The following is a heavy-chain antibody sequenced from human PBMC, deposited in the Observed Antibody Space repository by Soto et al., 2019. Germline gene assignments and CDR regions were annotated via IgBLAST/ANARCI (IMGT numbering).Heavy chain of an antibody. V-gene: IGHV1-18*01. Sequence: QVQLVQSGAEVKKPGASVKVSCKASGYTFTSYGISWVRQAPGQGLEWMGWISSYNANTNYEQKLQGRVTMTTDTSTNTAYMERGSLKFDDTAVYYCAREGVYRGAYYYYGMDVWGQGTTVTVSS. J-gene: IGHJ6*02. D-gene: IGHD3-10*01. CDR1: GYTFTSYG. CDR2: ISSYNANT. CDR3: AREGVYRGAYYYYGMDV.